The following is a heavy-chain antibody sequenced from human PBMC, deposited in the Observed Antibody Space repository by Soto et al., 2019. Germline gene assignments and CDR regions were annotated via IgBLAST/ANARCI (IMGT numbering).Heavy chain of an antibody. D-gene: IGHD2-2*01. CDR2: ISGGGDRT. CDR1: GFTFINYA. Sequence: EVQLLESGGGLVQPGGSLRLSCVGSGFTFINYAMNWVRQTPGKGLEWVSTISGGGDRTFDADTVKGRFTISRDNSKNTVNLLMNSLRADDTALYYCARKVLGSTSRPDWWYFDLWGRGTLVTVSS. CDR3: ARKVLGSTSRPDWWYFDL. V-gene: IGHV3-23*01. J-gene: IGHJ2*01.